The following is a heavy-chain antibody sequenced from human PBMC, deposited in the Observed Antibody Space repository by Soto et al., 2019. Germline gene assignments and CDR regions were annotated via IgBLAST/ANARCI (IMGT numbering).Heavy chain of an antibody. V-gene: IGHV4-34*01. D-gene: IGHD2-15*01. CDR1: GGSFSGYY. J-gene: IGHJ4*02. CDR2: INHSGST. Sequence: SETLSLTCAVYGGSFSGYYWSWIRQPPGKGLEWIGEINHSGSTNYNPSLKSRVTISVETSKNQFSLKLSSVTAADTAVYYCARLIGADIVVVVAAPPDGYYFDYWGQGTLVTVSS. CDR3: ARLIGADIVVVVAAPPDGYYFDY.